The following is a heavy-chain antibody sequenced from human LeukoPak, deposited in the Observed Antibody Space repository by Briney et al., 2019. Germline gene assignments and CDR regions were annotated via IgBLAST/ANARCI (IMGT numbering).Heavy chain of an antibody. CDR1: GGSISSYY. Sequence: NSSETLSLTCTVSGGSISSYYWSWLRQPAGKGLEWIGRIYTSGSTNYNPSLKSRVTMSVDTSKNQFSLKLSSVTAADTAVCYCARDGYSSSWAYYYMDVWGKGTTVTISS. CDR3: ARDGYSSSWAYYYMDV. V-gene: IGHV4-4*07. J-gene: IGHJ6*03. D-gene: IGHD6-13*01. CDR2: IYTSGST.